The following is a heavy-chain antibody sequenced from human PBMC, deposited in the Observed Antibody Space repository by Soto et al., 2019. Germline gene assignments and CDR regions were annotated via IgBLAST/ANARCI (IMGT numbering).Heavy chain of an antibody. CDR1: GGSISSYY. Sequence: PSETLSLTCTVSGGSISSYYWSWIRQPPEKGLEWIGYIYYSGSTNYNPSLKSRVTISVDTSKNQFSLKLSSVTAADTAVYYCARGGYSYGLLPLDYWGQGTRVTAPQ. J-gene: IGHJ4*02. V-gene: IGHV4-59*01. CDR3: ARGGYSYGLLPLDY. CDR2: IYYSGST. D-gene: IGHD5-18*01.